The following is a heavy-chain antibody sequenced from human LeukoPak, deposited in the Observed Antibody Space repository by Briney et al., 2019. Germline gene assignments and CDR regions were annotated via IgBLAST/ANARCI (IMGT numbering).Heavy chain of an antibody. Sequence: GGSLRLSCAASGFTFSTYAIHWVRQAPGKGLEWVAVISYDGSNKYYADSVKGRFTISRDNSKNTLYLQMNSLRAEDTAVYYCAKDPGAAAGTLFDYWGQGTLVTVSS. CDR1: GFTFSTYA. CDR2: ISYDGSNK. V-gene: IGHV3-30*18. D-gene: IGHD6-13*01. CDR3: AKDPGAAAGTLFDY. J-gene: IGHJ4*02.